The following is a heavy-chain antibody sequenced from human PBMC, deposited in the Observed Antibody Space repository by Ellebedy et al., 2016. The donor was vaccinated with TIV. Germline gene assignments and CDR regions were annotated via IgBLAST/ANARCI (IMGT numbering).Heavy chain of an antibody. Sequence: GGSLRLSXAASGFTFSSYGMHWVRQAPGKGLEWVAVISYDGSNKYYADSVKGRFTISRDNSKNTLYLQMNSLRAEDTAVYYCAKDHSTYYYDSSGLGYWGQGTLVTVSS. D-gene: IGHD3-22*01. J-gene: IGHJ4*02. CDR1: GFTFSSYG. CDR2: ISYDGSNK. CDR3: AKDHSTYYYDSSGLGY. V-gene: IGHV3-30*18.